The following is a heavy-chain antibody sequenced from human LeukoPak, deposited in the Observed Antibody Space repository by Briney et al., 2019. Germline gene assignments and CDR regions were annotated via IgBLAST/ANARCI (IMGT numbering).Heavy chain of an antibody. CDR3: ARGTVISGNFDY. V-gene: IGHV3-13*01. D-gene: IGHD2-21*01. CDR1: GFTFRSYD. J-gene: IGHJ4*02. Sequence: GGSLRLSCAASGFTFRSYDMHWVRQAAGKGLEWVSAISTAGDTYYPSSVKGRFTISRENAKNSLYLQMNTLGAEDTAVYYCARGTVISGNFDYWGQGTLVTVSS. CDR2: ISTAGDT.